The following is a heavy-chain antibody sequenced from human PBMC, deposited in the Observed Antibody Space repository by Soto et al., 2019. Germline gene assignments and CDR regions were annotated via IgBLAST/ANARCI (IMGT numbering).Heavy chain of an antibody. CDR1: GFTFSSYG. V-gene: IGHV3-30*18. Sequence: PVGSLRLSCAASGFTFSSYGMHWVRQAPGKGLEWVAVISYDGSNKYYADSVKGRFTISRDNAKNTLYLEMNSLRAEDKDVYYCAKESVQQWLVSYWGQGTLVTVSS. J-gene: IGHJ4*02. CDR2: ISYDGSNK. CDR3: AKESVQQWLVSY. D-gene: IGHD6-19*01.